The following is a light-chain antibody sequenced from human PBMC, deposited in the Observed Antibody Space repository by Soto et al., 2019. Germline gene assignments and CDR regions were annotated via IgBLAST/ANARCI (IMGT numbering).Light chain of an antibody. CDR3: QRYATSPYT. Sequence: EIVLTQSPGTLSLSPGERATLSCRASQSVGSNYLARYQQKPGQPPRLLIYGASNLAPGIPDRFSGSGSGTDFTLTISRLEPEDFAVYYCQRYATSPYTFGQGTKLEIK. V-gene: IGKV3-20*01. CDR2: GAS. J-gene: IGKJ2*01. CDR1: QSVGSNY.